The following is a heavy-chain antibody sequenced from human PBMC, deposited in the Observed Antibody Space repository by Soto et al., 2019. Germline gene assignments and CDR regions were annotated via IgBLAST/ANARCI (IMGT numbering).Heavy chain of an antibody. CDR1: GGSISSGGYY. CDR3: ARRYGSAIDY. V-gene: IGHV4-31*03. J-gene: IGHJ4*02. D-gene: IGHD1-26*01. Sequence: SETLSLTCTVSGGSISSGGYYWSWIRQHPGKGLEWIGYIYYSGSPYFNPSLKSRVTISVDTSKNQFSLKLSSVTAADTAVYYCARRYGSAIDYWGQGTLVTVSS. CDR2: IYYSGSP.